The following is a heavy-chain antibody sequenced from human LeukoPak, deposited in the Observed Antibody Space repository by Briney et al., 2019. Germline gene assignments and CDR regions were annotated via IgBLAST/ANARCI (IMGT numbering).Heavy chain of an antibody. CDR3: ATNDDYSYYYYYMDV. CDR1: GYTFTSYY. D-gene: IGHD4-17*01. J-gene: IGHJ6*03. Sequence: ASVKVSCKASGYTFTSYYMHWVRQAPGQGLEWMGIINPSGGSTSYAQKFQGRVTMTRDMSTSTVYMELSSLRSEDTAVYYCATNDDYSYYYYYMDVWGKGTTVTISS. CDR2: INPSGGST. V-gene: IGHV1-46*01.